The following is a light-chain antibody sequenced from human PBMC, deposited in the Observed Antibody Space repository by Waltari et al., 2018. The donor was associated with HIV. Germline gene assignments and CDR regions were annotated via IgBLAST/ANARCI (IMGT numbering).Light chain of an antibody. CDR2: GNN. Sequence: GQRVTIYCSGSSSNIGSSYIYWYQQLPGTAPKLLVYGNNQRPSGVPDRFSGSKSGTSASLAISGLRSEDEADYYCAAWDDSLSGRVFGGGTKLTVL. CDR3: AAWDDSLSGRV. J-gene: IGLJ3*02. CDR1: SSNIGSSY. V-gene: IGLV1-47*01.